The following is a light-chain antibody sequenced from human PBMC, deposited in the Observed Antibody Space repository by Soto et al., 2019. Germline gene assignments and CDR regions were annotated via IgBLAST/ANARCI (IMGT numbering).Light chain of an antibody. CDR2: GAS. V-gene: IGKV3-15*01. CDR3: QQYNNWHPYT. CDR1: QSVSSY. J-gene: IGKJ2*01. Sequence: EIVMTQSPATLSVSPGERATLSCRASQSVSSYLAWYQQKPGQAPRLLIYGASTRATGIPARFSGSGSGTEFTLTISSLQSEDFAVYYCQQYNNWHPYTFGQGTKLEIK.